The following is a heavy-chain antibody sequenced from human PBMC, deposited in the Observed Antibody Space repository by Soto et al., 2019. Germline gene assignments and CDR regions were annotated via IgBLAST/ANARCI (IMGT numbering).Heavy chain of an antibody. V-gene: IGHV3-23*01. CDR2: ISGSGGMT. CDR3: AKDRTMARGIRAFDI. CDR1: GFAFGNYP. D-gene: IGHD3-10*01. J-gene: IGHJ3*02. Sequence: GGALRVSCVASGFAFGNYPMAWVRQTPGKGLQWISTISGSGGMTDYEDSVRGRFTVSIDHSKDTVHLQMTSLRADDTAVYYCAKDRTMARGIRAFDIWGQGTTVTVSS.